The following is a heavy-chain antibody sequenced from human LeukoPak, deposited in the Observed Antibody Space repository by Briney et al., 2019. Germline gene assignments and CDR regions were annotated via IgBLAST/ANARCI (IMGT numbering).Heavy chain of an antibody. CDR1: GFTFSSYS. Sequence: GGSLRLSCAASGFTFSSYSMQWVRQAPGKGLEWVSHISSSGSTIYYADSVKGRFTISRDNAKESLYLQMSSLRDEDTAVYYCVFPYWQDLDHWGQGTLVTVSS. J-gene: IGHJ4*02. V-gene: IGHV3-48*02. CDR2: ISSSGSTI. CDR3: VFPYWQDLDH. D-gene: IGHD2-15*01.